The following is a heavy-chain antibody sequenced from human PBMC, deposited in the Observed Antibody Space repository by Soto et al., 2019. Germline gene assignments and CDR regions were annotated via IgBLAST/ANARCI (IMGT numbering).Heavy chain of an antibody. D-gene: IGHD3-22*01. CDR3: AKDGVEDYYDSSGYYPIDY. CDR2: ISYDGSNK. Sequence: GGSLRLSCAASGFTFSSYGMHWVRQAPGKGLEWVAVISYDGSNKYYADSVKGRFTISRDNSKNTLYLQMNSLRAEDTAVYYCAKDGVEDYYDSSGYYPIDYWGQGTLVTVSS. J-gene: IGHJ4*02. CDR1: GFTFSSYG. V-gene: IGHV3-30*18.